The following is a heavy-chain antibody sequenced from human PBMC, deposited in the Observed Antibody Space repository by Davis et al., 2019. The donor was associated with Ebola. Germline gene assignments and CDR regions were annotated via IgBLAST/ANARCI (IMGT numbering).Heavy chain of an antibody. V-gene: IGHV3-7*01. CDR2: IKADGSAK. Sequence: GESLKISCAASGFTFSSYAMSWVRQAPGKGLEWVATIKADGSAKYYVDSVKGRFTISRDNVKNSLYLQMDSLRAEDTAVYYCARWASVGYWGQGTLVTVSS. D-gene: IGHD1-26*01. J-gene: IGHJ4*02. CDR1: GFTFSSYA. CDR3: ARWASVGY.